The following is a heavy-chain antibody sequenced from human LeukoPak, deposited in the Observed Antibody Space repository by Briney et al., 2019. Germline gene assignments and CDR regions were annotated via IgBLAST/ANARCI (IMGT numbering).Heavy chain of an antibody. CDR2: INQSGST. V-gene: IGHV4-34*01. Sequence: SETLSLTCAVYGGSFSGYYWSWIRQPPGKGLEWIGEINQSGSTNYNPSLKSRVTISVDTSKNHFSLKLSSVTAADRALNYCAGGLEWTTVTNYYYYLNVWAKGPRSPSP. CDR3: AGGLEWTTVTNYYYYLNV. J-gene: IGHJ6*03. D-gene: IGHD4-17*01. CDR1: GGSFSGYY.